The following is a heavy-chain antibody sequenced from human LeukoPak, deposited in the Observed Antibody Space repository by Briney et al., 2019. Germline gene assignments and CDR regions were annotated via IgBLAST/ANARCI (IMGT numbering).Heavy chain of an antibody. CDR2: TSYDGSNK. D-gene: IGHD6-19*01. CDR1: GFTFSSYG. CDR3: ARAGYSSGWYNGLDV. Sequence: PGGSLRLSCAASGFTFSSYGIHWVRQAPGKGLEWVAITSYDGSNKYYADSVKGRFTISRDTSKNTLYLQMNSLRAEDTAVYYCARAGYSSGWYNGLDVWGQGTTVTVSS. J-gene: IGHJ6*02. V-gene: IGHV3-30-3*01.